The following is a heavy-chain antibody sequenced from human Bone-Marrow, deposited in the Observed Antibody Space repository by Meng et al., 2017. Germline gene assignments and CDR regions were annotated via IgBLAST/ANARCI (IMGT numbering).Heavy chain of an antibody. CDR1: GGSCSGYY. CDR2: INHSGST. CDR3: ARGLRYPSP. Sequence: HLQQGGAGLLNPSGTLSLTWAVYGGSCSGYYWSWIRQPPGKGLEWIGEINHSGSTNYNPSLKSRVTISVDTSKNQFSLKLSSVTAADTAVYYCARGLRYPSPWGQGTLVTVSS. V-gene: IGHV4-34*01. J-gene: IGHJ4*02. D-gene: IGHD1-1*01.